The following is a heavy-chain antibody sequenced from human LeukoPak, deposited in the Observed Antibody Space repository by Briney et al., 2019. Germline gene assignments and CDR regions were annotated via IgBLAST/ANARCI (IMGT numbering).Heavy chain of an antibody. CDR2: IYHSGST. V-gene: IGHV4-30-2*01. J-gene: IGHJ6*02. D-gene: IGHD2-2*01. CDR3: ARGGDYCSSTSCYGGYYGMDV. CDR1: GGSISSGGYS. Sequence: SETLSLTCAVSGGSISSGGYSWSWIRQPPGKGLEWIVYIYHSGSTYYNPSLKSRVTISVDRSKNQFSLKLSSVTAADTAVYYCARGGDYCSSTSCYGGYYGMDVWGQGTTVTVSS.